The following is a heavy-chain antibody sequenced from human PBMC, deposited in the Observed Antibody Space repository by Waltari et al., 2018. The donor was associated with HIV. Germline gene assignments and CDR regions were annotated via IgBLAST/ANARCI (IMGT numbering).Heavy chain of an antibody. CDR1: GYTFTGSY. D-gene: IGHD3-22*01. V-gene: IGHV1-2*01. Sequence: QVQLVQSGAEVKKPGASVKVSCKASGYTFTGSYMHWVRQAPGQGLAWMGWINPNRRGRNDAQKGQGRVTSTRDTSVSTAYMELSRLRSDDTSVYYCARAQYYYDSSGYYYGDYGMDVWGQGTTVTVSS. CDR3: ARAQYYYDSSGYYYGDYGMDV. CDR2: INPNRRGR. J-gene: IGHJ6*02.